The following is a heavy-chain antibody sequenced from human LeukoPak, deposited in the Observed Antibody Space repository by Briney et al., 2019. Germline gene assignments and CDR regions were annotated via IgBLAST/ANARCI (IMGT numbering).Heavy chain of an antibody. CDR2: IFYSGST. Sequence: SETLSLTCTVSGGSISSYYWSWIRQPPGKGLEWIGYIFYSGSTNYNPSLKRRVTISIDTSKNQFSLKLSSVTAADTAVYYCARGDSTVTPKYFQYWGQGTLVTVSS. CDR3: ARGDSTVTPKYFQY. J-gene: IGHJ1*01. CDR1: GGSISSYY. V-gene: IGHV4-59*01. D-gene: IGHD4-23*01.